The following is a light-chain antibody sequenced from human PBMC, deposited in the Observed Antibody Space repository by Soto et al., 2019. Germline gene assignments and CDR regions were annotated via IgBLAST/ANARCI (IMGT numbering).Light chain of an antibody. Sequence: DIQMTQSPSTLSVSVGDRVTITCRASQSVSWWLAWYQQKPGKGPKLLIYDASSLQSGVPSRFSGSGSGTEFTLTISSLQPEDFATYYCQQYNGDSYTFGQGTKVDNK. CDR2: DAS. CDR1: QSVSWW. CDR3: QQYNGDSYT. J-gene: IGKJ2*01. V-gene: IGKV1-5*01.